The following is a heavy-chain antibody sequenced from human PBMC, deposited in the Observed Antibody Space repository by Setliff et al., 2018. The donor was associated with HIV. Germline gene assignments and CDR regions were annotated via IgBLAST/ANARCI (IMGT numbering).Heavy chain of an antibody. CDR3: AKSLRVEMFGVVTTYGMDV. V-gene: IGHV4-39*02. CDR1: GASISSSHYY. Sequence: SETLSLTCTVSGASISSSHYYWVWIRQPPGKGLEWIGTTYFSGSTYYNPSLKSRVTMPVDTSENHFSLKLSSVTAADTAIYYCAKSLRVEMFGVVTTYGMDVWGQGTMVTVSS. J-gene: IGHJ6*02. D-gene: IGHD3-3*01. CDR2: TYFSGST.